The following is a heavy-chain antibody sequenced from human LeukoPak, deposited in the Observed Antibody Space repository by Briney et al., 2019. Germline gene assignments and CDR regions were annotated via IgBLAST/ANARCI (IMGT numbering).Heavy chain of an antibody. Sequence: SETLSLTCAVYGGSFSGYYWSWIRQPPGKGLEWIGEINHSGSTNYNPSLKSRVTISVDTSKNQFSLKLSSVTAADTAVHYCARAILLDYWGQGTLVTVSS. CDR3: ARAILLDY. J-gene: IGHJ4*02. V-gene: IGHV4-34*01. CDR2: INHSGST. D-gene: IGHD2-21*02. CDR1: GGSFSGYY.